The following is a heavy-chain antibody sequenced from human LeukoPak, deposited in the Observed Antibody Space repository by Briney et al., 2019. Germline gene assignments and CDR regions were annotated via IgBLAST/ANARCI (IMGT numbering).Heavy chain of an antibody. D-gene: IGHD5-18*01. J-gene: IGHJ4*02. CDR3: AKGIQGGYFDY. Sequence: GGSLRLSCVVSGFTFSTYGMHWVRQAPGKGLEWVTFIRYDRSNKYYADSVKGRFTISRDNSKSTLYLQMNSLRAEDTAIYYCAKGIQGGYFDYWGQGTLVIVSS. CDR2: IRYDRSNK. CDR1: GFTFSTYG. V-gene: IGHV3-30*02.